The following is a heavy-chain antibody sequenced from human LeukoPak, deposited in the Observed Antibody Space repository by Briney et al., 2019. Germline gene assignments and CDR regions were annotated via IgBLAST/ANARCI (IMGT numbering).Heavy chain of an antibody. V-gene: IGHV3-7*03. CDR1: GFTFSSYW. J-gene: IGHJ4*02. D-gene: IGHD6-19*01. CDR3: ARSIAVAFRGVGGWNFPPYFDY. Sequence: PGGSLRLSCAASGFTFSSYWMSWVRQAPGKGLEWVANINQDGSEKYYVDSVKGRLTISRDNAKNSLYLQMNSLRAEDTAVYYCARSIAVAFRGVGGWNFPPYFDYWGQGTLVTVSS. CDR2: INQDGSEK.